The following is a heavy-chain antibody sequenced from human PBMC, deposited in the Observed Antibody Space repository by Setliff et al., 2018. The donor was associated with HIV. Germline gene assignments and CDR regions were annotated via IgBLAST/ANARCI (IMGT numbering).Heavy chain of an antibody. V-gene: IGHV4-61*02. J-gene: IGHJ5*02. CDR2: VYASGTT. Sequence: SEILSLTCTVSGGSISSGSYYWTWMRQSAGKGLEWIGRVYASGTTNYNPSLKSRVTISMDSSQNQFSLNLTSVTAADTAVYYCARSRTILSFDPWGQGAQVTVSS. CDR3: ARSRTILSFDP. D-gene: IGHD2-15*01. CDR1: GGSISSGSYY.